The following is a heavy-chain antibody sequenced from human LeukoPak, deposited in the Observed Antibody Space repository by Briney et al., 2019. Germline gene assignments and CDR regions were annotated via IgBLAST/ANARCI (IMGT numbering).Heavy chain of an antibody. CDR2: INPNSGGT. Sequence: ASVKVSCKASGYTFTGYYMHWVRQAPGQGLEWMGWINPNSGGTNYAQKFQGRVTMTRDTSISTAYMELSRLRSDDTAVYYCALYESAHEKQWLVRGAAPFDYWGQGTMVTVSS. J-gene: IGHJ4*02. V-gene: IGHV1-2*02. CDR1: GYTFTGYY. D-gene: IGHD6-19*01. CDR3: ALYESAHEKQWLVRGAAPFDY.